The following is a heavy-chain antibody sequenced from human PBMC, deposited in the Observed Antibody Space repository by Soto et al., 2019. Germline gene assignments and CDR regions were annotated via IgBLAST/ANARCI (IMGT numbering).Heavy chain of an antibody. CDR1: GFTFSSYA. Sequence: GGSLRLSCAASGFTFSSYAMSWVRQAPGKGLEWVSAIGGSGGSTYYADSVKGRFTISRDNSKNTLYLQMNSLRAEDTAVYYCAGGSSSSGTDYYYGMDVWGQGTTVTVSS. D-gene: IGHD6-6*01. V-gene: IGHV3-23*01. CDR3: AGGSSSSGTDYYYGMDV. J-gene: IGHJ6*02. CDR2: IGGSGGST.